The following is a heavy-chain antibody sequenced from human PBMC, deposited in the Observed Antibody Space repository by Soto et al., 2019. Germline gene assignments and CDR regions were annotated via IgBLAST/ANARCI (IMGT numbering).Heavy chain of an antibody. CDR3: ARDGVGPHGMDV. Sequence: PSETLSLTCTVSGGSVTSYYWSWIRQPAGKGLDWIGRIYTSGNTDYNPSLKSRVTMSLDTSKNLFSLKLSSVTAADTAVYYCARDGVGPHGMDVWGQGTPVTVYS. CDR2: IYTSGNT. D-gene: IGHD2-8*01. CDR1: GGSVTSYY. J-gene: IGHJ6*02. V-gene: IGHV4-4*07.